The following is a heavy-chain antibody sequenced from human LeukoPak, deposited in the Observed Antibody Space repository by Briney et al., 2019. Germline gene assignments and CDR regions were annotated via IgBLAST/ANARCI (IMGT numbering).Heavy chain of an antibody. CDR3: ASGDGAHGY. CDR2: INAGNGNT. Sequence: ASVKVSCKASGYTFTSYGISWVRQAPGQGLEWMGWINAGNGNTKYSQKFQDRVTITRDTSASTAYMELSSLRSEDTAVYYCASGDGAHGYWGQGTLVTVSS. CDR1: GYTFTSYG. J-gene: IGHJ4*02. V-gene: IGHV1-3*01. D-gene: IGHD3-3*01.